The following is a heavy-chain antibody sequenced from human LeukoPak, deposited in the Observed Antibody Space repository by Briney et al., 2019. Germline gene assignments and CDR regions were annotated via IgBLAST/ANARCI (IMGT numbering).Heavy chain of an antibody. CDR2: MNPNSGNT. CDR1: GYTFTSYD. D-gene: IGHD2-2*01. CDR3: ARGYCSSTSCYFAFDI. J-gene: IGHJ3*02. V-gene: IGHV1-8*01. Sequence: ASVKVSCKASGYTFTSYDINWVRQATGQGLEWMGWMNPNSGNTGYAQKFQGRVTMTRNTSISTAYMELSSLRSEDTAVYHCARGYCSSTSCYFAFDIWGQGTMVTVSS.